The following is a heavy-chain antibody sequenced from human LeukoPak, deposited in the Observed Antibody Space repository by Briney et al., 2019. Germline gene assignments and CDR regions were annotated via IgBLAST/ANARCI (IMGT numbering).Heavy chain of an antibody. J-gene: IGHJ4*02. CDR3: ARGPPVGSYGFEDFDY. D-gene: IGHD5-18*01. CDR2: ISSSSSYI. V-gene: IGHV3-21*01. CDR1: GFTFSSYS. Sequence: GGSPRLSCAASGFTFSSYSMNWVRQAPGKGLEWVSSISSSSSYIYYADSVKGRFTISRDNAKNSLYLQMNSLRAEDTAVYYCARGPPVGSYGFEDFDYWGQGTLVTVSS.